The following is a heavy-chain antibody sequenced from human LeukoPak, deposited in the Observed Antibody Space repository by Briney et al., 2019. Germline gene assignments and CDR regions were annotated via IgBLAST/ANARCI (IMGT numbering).Heavy chain of an antibody. CDR3: ALGSSGYYYG. CDR2: IYYSGST. V-gene: IGHV4-59*08. D-gene: IGHD3-22*01. J-gene: IGHJ4*02. Sequence: PSETLSLTCSVSGGSISSYYWSWIRQPPGKGLEWIGHIYYSGSTNYNPSLKSRVTISIDTSKNQFSLKLSSVTAADTAVYYCALGSSGYYYGWGQGTLVTVSS. CDR1: GGSISSYY.